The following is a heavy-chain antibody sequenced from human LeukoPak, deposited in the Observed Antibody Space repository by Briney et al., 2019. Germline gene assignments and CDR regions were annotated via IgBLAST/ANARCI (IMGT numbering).Heavy chain of an antibody. CDR1: GGTFSSNA. CDR2: IIPIFGTA. Sequence: SVKVSCKASGGTFSSNAISWVRQAPGQGLEWMGGIIPIFGTANYAQKFQGRVTITADESTSTAYMELSSLRSEDTAVYYCARTHDYGDERPYYFDYWGQGTLVTVSS. CDR3: ARTHDYGDERPYYFDY. V-gene: IGHV1-69*13. D-gene: IGHD4-17*01. J-gene: IGHJ4*02.